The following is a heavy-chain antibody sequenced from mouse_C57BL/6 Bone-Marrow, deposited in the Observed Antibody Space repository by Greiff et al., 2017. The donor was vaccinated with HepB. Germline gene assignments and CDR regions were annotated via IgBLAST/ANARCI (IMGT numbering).Heavy chain of an antibody. CDR1: GYSFTGYY. V-gene: IGHV1-31*01. CDR3: ARCGTTVVFDY. D-gene: IGHD1-1*01. CDR2: IYPYNGVS. Sequence: DVKLQESGPELVKPGASVKISCKASGYSFTGYYMHWVKQSHGNILDWIGYIYPYNGVSSYNQKFKGKATLTVDKSSSTAYMELRSLTSEDSAVYYCARCGTTVVFDYWGQGTTLTVSS. J-gene: IGHJ2*01.